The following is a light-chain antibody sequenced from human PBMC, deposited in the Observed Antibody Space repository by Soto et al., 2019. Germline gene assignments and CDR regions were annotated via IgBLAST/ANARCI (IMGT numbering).Light chain of an antibody. CDR1: QSVSSSY. V-gene: IGKV3-20*01. CDR3: QQYGSSPSIP. J-gene: IGKJ5*01. Sequence: GLSQSPGSLSLNTGERATLSCRASQSVSSSYLAWYQQKPGQAPRLLIYGASSRATGIPDRFSGSGSGTDFTLTISRLEPEDFAVYYCQQYGSSPSIPFAQGTRLENK. CDR2: GAS.